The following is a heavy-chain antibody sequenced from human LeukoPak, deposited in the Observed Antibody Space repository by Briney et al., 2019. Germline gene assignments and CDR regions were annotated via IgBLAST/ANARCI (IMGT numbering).Heavy chain of an antibody. D-gene: IGHD6-13*01. Sequence: PSETLSLTCTVSGGSISGYYWGWFRQPPGKGLEWVGSIYYSGSTYYNPSLKSRVTISVDTSKNQFSLKLSSVTAADTAVYYCARVYYSNSYDYWYFDLWGRGTLVTVSS. CDR3: ARVYYSNSYDYWYFDL. CDR2: IYYSGST. V-gene: IGHV4-39*07. J-gene: IGHJ2*01. CDR1: GGSISGYY.